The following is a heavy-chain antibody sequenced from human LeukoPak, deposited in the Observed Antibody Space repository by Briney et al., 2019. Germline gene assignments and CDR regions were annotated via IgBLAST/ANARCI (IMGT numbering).Heavy chain of an antibody. CDR3: ARGGVVVTFGDGFDI. CDR1: GYTFTSYY. Sequence: ASVKVSCKASGYTFTSYYMHWVRQAPGQGLEWMGIINPSGGSTTYAQKFQGRVTMTRDTSTSTVYMELSSLRSEDTAVYYCARGGVVVTFGDGFDIWGQGTMVTGSS. D-gene: IGHD2-21*02. J-gene: IGHJ3*02. V-gene: IGHV1-46*01. CDR2: INPSGGST.